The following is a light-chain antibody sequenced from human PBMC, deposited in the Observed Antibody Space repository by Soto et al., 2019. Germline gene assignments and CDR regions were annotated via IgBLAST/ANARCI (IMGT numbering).Light chain of an antibody. V-gene: IGKV3-15*01. CDR3: QQRTQWLPD. CDR2: VAS. CDR1: QSIRSN. Sequence: IVITQSPATLSVSPGERATLSRRASQSIRSNLAWYQQKPGQTPRLLIYVASTRATGIPARFTGSGSGTDFTLTISSLQSEDWAIYYCQQRTQWLPDFGQGTRLEIK. J-gene: IGKJ5*01.